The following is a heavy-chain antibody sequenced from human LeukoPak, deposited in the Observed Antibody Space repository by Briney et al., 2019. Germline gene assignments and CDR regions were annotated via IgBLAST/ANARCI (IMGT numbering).Heavy chain of an antibody. Sequence: GGSLRLSYAGTGFTFSSYWMSWVRQAPGKGLEWVATIKQDGSDKYYVDSVKGRFTISRDNAKNSLYLQMNSLRAEDTAVYYCASGGYWGQGTLVTVSS. D-gene: IGHD3-10*01. V-gene: IGHV3-7*05. J-gene: IGHJ4*02. CDR2: IKQDGSDK. CDR3: ASGGY. CDR1: GFTFSSYW.